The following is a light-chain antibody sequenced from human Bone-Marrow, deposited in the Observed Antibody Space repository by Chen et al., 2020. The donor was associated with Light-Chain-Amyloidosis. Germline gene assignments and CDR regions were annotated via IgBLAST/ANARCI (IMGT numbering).Light chain of an antibody. V-gene: IGKV3-15*01. J-gene: IGKJ1*01. Sequence: EIVMTQSPATLSVSPGERATLSCRASESVRSNLAWYRQKPGQAPRLLIYDASTRATGIPARFSGSGSGTDFTLTISSLQSEDVAIYYCQQYYSDFPTFGQGTKVEIK. CDR2: DAS. CDR1: ESVRSN. CDR3: QQYYSDFPT.